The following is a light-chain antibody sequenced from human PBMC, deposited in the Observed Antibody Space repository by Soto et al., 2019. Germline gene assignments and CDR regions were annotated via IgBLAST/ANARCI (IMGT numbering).Light chain of an antibody. CDR3: QQYGSYSPWT. CDR2: KAS. J-gene: IGKJ1*01. CDR1: QSISSW. V-gene: IGKV1-5*03. Sequence: DIQMTQSPSTLSASVGDRVTITCRARQSISSWLAWYQQKPGKAPKLLIYKASSLESGVPSRFSGSGSGTEFTLTISSLQPDDFASYYCQQYGSYSPWTFGQGTKVEIK.